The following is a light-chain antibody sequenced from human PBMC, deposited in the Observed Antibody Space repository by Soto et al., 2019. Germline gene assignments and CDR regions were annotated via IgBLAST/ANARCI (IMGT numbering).Light chain of an antibody. CDR3: CSYAGSSTSRV. V-gene: IGLV2-23*01. Sequence: HSALTQPASVSGSPGQSITISCTGTSSDIESYNLVSWYQQHPGKAPKLMIYEASKRPSGVSKRFSGSKSGNTATLTISGLQTEDEADYYCCSYAGSSTSRVFGTGPKLTVL. CDR2: EAS. J-gene: IGLJ1*01. CDR1: SSDIESYNL.